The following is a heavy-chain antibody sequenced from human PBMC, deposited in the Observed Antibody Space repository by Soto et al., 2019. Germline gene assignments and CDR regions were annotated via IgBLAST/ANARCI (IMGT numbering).Heavy chain of an antibody. CDR3: ATKGVSGWFFDY. CDR1: GGTLKSFT. J-gene: IGHJ4*02. CDR2: IIPIFETA. Sequence: ASVKVSCKASGGTLKSFTFTWVRQAPGQGLEWMGGIIPIFETANYAQKFQDRVTITADESTSTVYMELSSLRSADTAVYYCATKGVSGWFFDYWGQGTVVTVSS. V-gene: IGHV1-69*13. D-gene: IGHD6-19*01.